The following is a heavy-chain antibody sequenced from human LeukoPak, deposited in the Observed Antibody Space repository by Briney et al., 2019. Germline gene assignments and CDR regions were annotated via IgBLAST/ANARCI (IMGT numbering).Heavy chain of an antibody. V-gene: IGHV4-34*01. J-gene: IGHJ4*02. Sequence: PSETLSLTCAVYGGSFSAYYWSWIRQPPGKGLEWIGEIDHTGSTNYNPSLKGRVTMSVDTSKSQISLQVTSVTAADTAVYYCAKPYYRSGTGGFDSWGQGTLVTVSS. CDR2: IDHTGST. CDR1: GGSFSAYY. D-gene: IGHD1-14*01. CDR3: AKPYYRSGTGGFDS.